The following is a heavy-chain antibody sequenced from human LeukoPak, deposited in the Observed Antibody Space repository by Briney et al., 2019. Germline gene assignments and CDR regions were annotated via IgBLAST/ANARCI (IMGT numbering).Heavy chain of an antibody. CDR1: GYTFTSYG. D-gene: IGHD6-13*01. CDR3: ARDDGHSSSWTDAFDI. V-gene: IGHV1-18*01. J-gene: IGHJ3*02. CDR2: ISAYNGNT. Sequence: ASVKVSCKTSGYTFTSYGISWVRQAPGQGLEWMGWISAYNGNTNYAQKLQGRVTMTTDTSTGTAYMELRSLRSDDTAVYYCARDDGHSSSWTDAFDIWGQGTMVTVSS.